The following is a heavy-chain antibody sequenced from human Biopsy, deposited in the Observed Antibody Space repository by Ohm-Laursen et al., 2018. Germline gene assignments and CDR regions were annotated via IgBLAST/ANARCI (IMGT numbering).Heavy chain of an antibody. CDR1: GDSVTKYY. Sequence: SETLSLTRTVSGDSVTKYYWSWIRQPPGKGLEWIGHIYYSVMTNYSPSLQSRVSISVDTSRNQVSLTLSSVTAADTAVYYCARDSGILNYGNFKYYHYYGMDVWGQGTKVTVSS. D-gene: IGHD4-11*01. CDR3: ARDSGILNYGNFKYYHYYGMDV. V-gene: IGHV4-59*02. J-gene: IGHJ6*02. CDR2: IYYSVMT.